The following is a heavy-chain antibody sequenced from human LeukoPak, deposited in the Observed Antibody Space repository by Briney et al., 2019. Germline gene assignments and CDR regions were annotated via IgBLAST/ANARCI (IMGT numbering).Heavy chain of an antibody. V-gene: IGHV3-7*03. CDR3: ARVLWNGDYPRFDY. D-gene: IGHD4-17*01. Sequence: GGSLRLSSAAAGFTLSNYWMSWVRQAPGKGLEWVANIKKDGSEKYYVDSVKGRFTISRDNSKNTLYLQMNSLRAEDTAVYYCARVLWNGDYPRFDYWGQGTLVTVSS. J-gene: IGHJ4*02. CDR2: IKKDGSEK. CDR1: GFTLSNYW.